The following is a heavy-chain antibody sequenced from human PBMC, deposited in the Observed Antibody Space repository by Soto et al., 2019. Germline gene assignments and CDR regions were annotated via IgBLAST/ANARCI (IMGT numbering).Heavy chain of an antibody. J-gene: IGHJ6*02. CDR1: GYTFSTYA. D-gene: IGHD1-1*01. CDR3: ARGKGMEENYYYYGMDI. Sequence: ASVKVSCKASGYTFSTYAMHWVRQAPGQSLEWMGWINGGTGQTRYSQRFQDRVTVTRDTSAKTTYMDLTSLRSEDTAVYYCARGKGMEENYYYYGMDIWGQGTTVTVSS. V-gene: IGHV1-3*01. CDR2: INGGTGQT.